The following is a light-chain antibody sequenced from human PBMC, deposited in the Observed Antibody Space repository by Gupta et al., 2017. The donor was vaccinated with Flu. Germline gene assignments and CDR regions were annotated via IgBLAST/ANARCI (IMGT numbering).Light chain of an antibody. CDR2: DVS. V-gene: IGLV2-14*03. Sequence: IAISCTGSSSDVSDYNYGSWYQKHPGKAPKRMIYDVSDRPSGVSNRFSGSKAGNKASLTLSGLQAEDEAEYYCRSYKSGSTLWLFGGGTKLTVL. J-gene: IGLJ3*02. CDR3: RSYKSGSTLWL. CDR1: SSDVSDYNY.